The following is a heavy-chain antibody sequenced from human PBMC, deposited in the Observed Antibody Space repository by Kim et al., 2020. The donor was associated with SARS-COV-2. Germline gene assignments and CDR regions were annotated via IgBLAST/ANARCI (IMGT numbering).Heavy chain of an antibody. CDR1: GFTFSSYE. V-gene: IGHV3-48*03. CDR2: ISSSGSTI. CDR3: ARVGIAAAAPFDY. D-gene: IGHD6-13*01. Sequence: GGSLRLSCAASGFTFSSYEMNWVRQAPGKGLEWVSYISSSGSTIYYADSVKGRFTISRDNAKNSLYLQMNSLRAEDTAVYYCARVGIAAAAPFDYWGQGTLVTVSS. J-gene: IGHJ4*02.